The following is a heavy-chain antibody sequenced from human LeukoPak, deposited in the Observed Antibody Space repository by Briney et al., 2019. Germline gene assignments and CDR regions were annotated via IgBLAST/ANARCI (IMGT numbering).Heavy chain of an antibody. CDR2: ISSSSSYI. J-gene: IGHJ6*02. D-gene: IGHD3-22*01. V-gene: IGHV3-21*01. CDR1: GFTFSSYS. Sequence: PGGSLRLSCAASGFTFSSYSMSWVRQAPGKGLEWVSSISSSSSYIYYADSVKGRFTISRDNAKNSLYLQMNSLRAEDTAVYYCARAVTPFDSSGYYYYYYGMDVWGQGTTVTVSS. CDR3: ARAVTPFDSSGYYYYYYGMDV.